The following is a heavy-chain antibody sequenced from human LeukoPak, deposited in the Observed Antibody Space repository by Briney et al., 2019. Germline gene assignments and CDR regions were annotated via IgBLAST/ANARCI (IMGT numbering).Heavy chain of an antibody. J-gene: IGHJ4*02. V-gene: IGHV3-33*01. CDR1: GFTFSSYG. D-gene: IGHD2-21*02. Sequence: PSGGSLRLSCEASGFTFSSYGMHWVRQAPGKGLEWVAVIWYDGSEKYYGDSVKGRFTISRDNSKNMLYLQMSSLRAEDTALYYCARRHRLLLPDYWGQGTLVTVSS. CDR2: IWYDGSEK. CDR3: ARRHRLLLPDY.